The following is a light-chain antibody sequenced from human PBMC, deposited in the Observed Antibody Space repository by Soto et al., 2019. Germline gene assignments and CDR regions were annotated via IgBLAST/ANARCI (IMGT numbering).Light chain of an antibody. V-gene: IGLV4-69*01. CDR2: LNSDGSH. Sequence: QSVLTQSPSVSASLGASVKVTCTLSSGHSNYAIAWHQVQPEKGPRYLMKLNSDGSHSKGDGIPDRFSGSSSGAERYLTIPSPQSEDEADYYCQTWGTGPHVFGGGTRVTVL. CDR1: SGHSNYA. CDR3: QTWGTGPHV. J-gene: IGLJ2*01.